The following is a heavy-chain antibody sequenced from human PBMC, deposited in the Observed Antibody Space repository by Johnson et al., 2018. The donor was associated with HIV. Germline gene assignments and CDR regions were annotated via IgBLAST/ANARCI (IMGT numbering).Heavy chain of an antibody. J-gene: IGHJ3*02. V-gene: IGHV3-NL1*01. CDR2: ISSGGDT. D-gene: IGHD3-10*01. CDR3: VIPTPGTGDAFDI. Sequence: QVQLVESGGGVVQPGRSLRLSCAASGFTFSSYPMHWVRQATGKGLEWVSVISSGGDTYYADSVMYRFTISRDNSKSMLYLQMVSLKAKDTAMYRVVIPTPGTGDAFDIWGQGTMVTVSS. CDR1: GFTFSSYP.